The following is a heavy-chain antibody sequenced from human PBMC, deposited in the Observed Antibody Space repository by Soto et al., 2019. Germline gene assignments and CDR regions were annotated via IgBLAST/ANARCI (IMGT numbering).Heavy chain of an antibody. J-gene: IGHJ4*02. Sequence: EVQLLESGGGLVQPGGSLRLSCAASGFTFSSYAMSWVRQAPGKGLEWVSAISGSGGSTYYADSVKGRFTISRDNSKNTLYLQMHSLRAEDTAVYYCAKNSIFGVVIPTFDYWGQGTLVTVSS. CDR1: GFTFSSYA. CDR3: AKNSIFGVVIPTFDY. CDR2: ISGSGGST. D-gene: IGHD3-3*01. V-gene: IGHV3-23*01.